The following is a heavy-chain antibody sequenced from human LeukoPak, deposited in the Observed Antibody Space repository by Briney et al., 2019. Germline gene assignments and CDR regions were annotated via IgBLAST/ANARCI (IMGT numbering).Heavy chain of an antibody. CDR1: GGSFSGYY. V-gene: IGHV4-34*01. D-gene: IGHD6-19*01. J-gene: IGHJ6*03. Sequence: PSETLSLTCAVYGGSFSGYYWSWIRQPPGKGLEWIGEINHSGSTNYNPSLKSRVTISVDTSKNQFSLKLSSVTAADTAVYYCARVGWPIYYYMDVWGKGTTVTISS. CDR3: ARVGWPIYYYMDV. CDR2: INHSGST.